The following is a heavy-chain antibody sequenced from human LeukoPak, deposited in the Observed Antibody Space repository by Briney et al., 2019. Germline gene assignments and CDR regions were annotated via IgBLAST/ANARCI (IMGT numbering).Heavy chain of an antibody. V-gene: IGHV4-39*07. D-gene: IGHD4-17*01. CDR2: IDYSGGT. CDR1: GGSISSNDCY. CDR3: ARLFKSFTTTDWFDP. Sequence: SETLSLTCTVSGGSISSNDCYWAWIRQPPGKGLEWIGSIDYSGGTYYNPSLKSRVAISLHTSENQFSLKLTSVTAADTAVYYCARLFKSFTTTDWFDPWGQGTLVTVSS. J-gene: IGHJ5*02.